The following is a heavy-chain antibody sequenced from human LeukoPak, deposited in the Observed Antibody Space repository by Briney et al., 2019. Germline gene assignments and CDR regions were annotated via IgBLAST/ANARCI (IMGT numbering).Heavy chain of an antibody. D-gene: IGHD4-23*01. CDR3: AREQGVGTFDY. J-gene: IGHJ4*02. V-gene: IGHV1-46*01. CDR2: INPSGGST. CDR1: GYTFTGHY. Sequence: ASVKVSCKASGYTFTGHYMHWVRQAPGQGLEWMGIINPSGGSTSYAQKFQGRVTMTRDMSTSTVYMELSSLRSDDTAVYYCAREQGVGTFDYWGQGTLVTVSS.